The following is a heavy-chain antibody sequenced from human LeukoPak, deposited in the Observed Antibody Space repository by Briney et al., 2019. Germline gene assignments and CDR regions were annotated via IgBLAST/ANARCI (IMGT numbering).Heavy chain of an antibody. CDR1: GFTFSSYA. CDR2: ISSNGGST. J-gene: IGHJ4*02. CDR3: ARGPTPYYDSSGYYSFPTLIDY. Sequence: GSLLLSCAASGFTFSSYAMHWVRQAPGKGLEYVSAISSNGGSTYYANSVKGRFTISRDNSKNTLYLQMGSLRAEDMAVYYCARGPTPYYDSSGYYSFPTLIDYWGQGTQVTVS. V-gene: IGHV3-64*01. D-gene: IGHD3-22*01.